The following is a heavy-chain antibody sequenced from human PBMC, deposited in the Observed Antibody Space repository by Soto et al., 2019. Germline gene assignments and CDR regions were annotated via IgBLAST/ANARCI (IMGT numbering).Heavy chain of an antibody. D-gene: IGHD3-10*01. V-gene: IGHV1-69*02. Sequence: QVQLVQSGAELKKPGSSVKVSCKASGDTFSFYTINWVRQAPGLGLEWMGRVNPILSMSNYAQKFQGRVTRTADKSTRTAYMGLGSLRSEDTAFYYCATSYGSGYRAFDYWGQGALVTVSS. CDR2: VNPILSMS. J-gene: IGHJ4*02. CDR3: ATSYGSGYRAFDY. CDR1: GDTFSFYT.